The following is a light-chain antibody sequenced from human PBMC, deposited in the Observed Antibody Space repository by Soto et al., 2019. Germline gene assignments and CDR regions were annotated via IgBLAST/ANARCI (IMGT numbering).Light chain of an antibody. CDR3: LQATQLPLT. V-gene: IGKV2-24*01. J-gene: IGKJ4*01. CDR2: KIS. Sequence: DIVMTQTPLSSPVTLGQPASISCKSSQSLVNSDGNTYLSWLQQRPGQPPRLLIYKISNRFPGVPDRFSGSGAGADFTLKISRVEAADVGTYYCLQATQLPLTFGGGTKVELK. CDR1: QSLVNSDGNTY.